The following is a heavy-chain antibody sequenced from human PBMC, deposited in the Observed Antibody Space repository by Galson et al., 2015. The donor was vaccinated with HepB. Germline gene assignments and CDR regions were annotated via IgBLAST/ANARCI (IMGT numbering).Heavy chain of an antibody. V-gene: IGHV4-31*03. Sequence: TLSLSCTVSGGYISSGGYYWSWTRQHPGKGVAWIGYIYYSGCTYYNPSLKSRVTISVDKSKNQFSLNLSSVTAADTAVYYCASAPGAARWSWFDPWGQGTLVTVSS. CDR1: GGYISSGGYY. J-gene: IGHJ5*02. CDR3: ASAPGAARWSWFDP. D-gene: IGHD6-6*01. CDR2: IYYSGCT.